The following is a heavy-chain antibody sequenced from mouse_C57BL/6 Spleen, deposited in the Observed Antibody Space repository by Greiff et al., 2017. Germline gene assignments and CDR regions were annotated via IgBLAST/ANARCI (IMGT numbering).Heavy chain of an antibody. J-gene: IGHJ2*01. CDR3: VRDSRFITPVLAPGYFDY. Sequence: EVMLVESGGDLVKPGGSLKLSCAASGFTFSSYGMSWVRQTPDKRLEWVATISSGGSYTYYPDSVKGRFTISRDNAKNTLYLQMSSLKSEDTEMYNCVRDSRFITPVLAPGYFDYWGQGTTLTVSS. CDR1: GFTFSSYG. V-gene: IGHV5-6*01. D-gene: IGHD1-1*01. CDR2: ISSGGSYT.